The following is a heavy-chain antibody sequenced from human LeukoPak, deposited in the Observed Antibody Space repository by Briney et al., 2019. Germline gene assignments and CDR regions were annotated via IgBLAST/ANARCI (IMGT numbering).Heavy chain of an antibody. CDR3: ARVGRYCSGGSCSQYYHYYGMDV. J-gene: IGHJ6*02. V-gene: IGHV3-53*01. D-gene: IGHD2-15*01. CDR2: IYSGGST. Sequence: GGSLRLSCAASGFTVSSNYMSWVRQAPGKGLEWVSVIYSGGSTYYADSVKGRFTISRDNSKNTLYLQMNSLRAEDTAVYYCARVGRYCSGGSCSQYYHYYGMDVWGQGTTVTVSS. CDR1: GFTVSSNY.